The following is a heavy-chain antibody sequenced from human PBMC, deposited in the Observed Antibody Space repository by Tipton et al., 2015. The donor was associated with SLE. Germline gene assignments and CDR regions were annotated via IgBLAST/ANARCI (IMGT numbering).Heavy chain of an antibody. V-gene: IGHV4-38-2*01. J-gene: IGHJ4*02. CDR2: IYHSGST. D-gene: IGHD3-22*01. Sequence: LRLSCAVSNYSISSGYYWGWIRQPPGKGLEWIGSIYHSGSTYYKPSLKSRVTMSVDTSKNQFSLKLNSVTAADTAMYYCARGSGGSGYYYSFPDYWGQGTLVTVSS. CDR1: NYSISSGYY. CDR3: ARGSGGSGYYYSFPDY.